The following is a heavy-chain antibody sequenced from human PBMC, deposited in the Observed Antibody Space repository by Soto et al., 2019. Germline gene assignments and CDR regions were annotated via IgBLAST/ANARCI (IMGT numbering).Heavy chain of an antibody. CDR2: ISYDGSNK. CDR3: ARDKSWGIDY. J-gene: IGHJ4*02. V-gene: IGHV3-30-3*01. Sequence: QVQLVESGGGVVQPGRSLRLSCAASGFTFSSYAMHWVRQAPGKGLEWVAVISYDGSNKYYADSVKGRFTISRDNSKNPLYLQMNSLRAEDTAVYYCARDKSWGIDYWGQGTLVTVSS. CDR1: GFTFSSYA. D-gene: IGHD7-27*01.